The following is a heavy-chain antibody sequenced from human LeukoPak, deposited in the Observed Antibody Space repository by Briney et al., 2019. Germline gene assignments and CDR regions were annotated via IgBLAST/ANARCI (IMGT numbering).Heavy chain of an antibody. CDR2: INPNSGGT. J-gene: IGHJ4*02. CDR3: ARGTPGIAAAGLYYFDY. Sequence: ASVKVSCKASGYTFTGYYMHWVRQAPGQGLEWMGWINPNSGGTNYAQKFQGRVTMTRDTSISTAYMELSRLRSDDTAVYYCARGTPGIAAAGLYYFDYWGQGTLVTVSS. D-gene: IGHD6-13*01. CDR1: GYTFTGYY. V-gene: IGHV1-2*02.